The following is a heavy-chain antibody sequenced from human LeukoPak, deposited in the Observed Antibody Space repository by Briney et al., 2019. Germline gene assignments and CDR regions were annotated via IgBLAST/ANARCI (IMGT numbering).Heavy chain of an antibody. CDR1: GYTFTSYG. CDR3: ARATPRHYGGPMGGNWFDP. CDR2: ISAYNGNT. V-gene: IGHV1-18*01. J-gene: IGHJ5*02. Sequence: ASVKVSCKASGYTFTSYGISWVRQAPGQGLEWMGCISAYNGNTNHAQKLQGRVTMTTDTSTSTAYMELRSLRSDDTAVYYCARATPRHYGGPMGGNWFDPWGQGTLVTVSS. D-gene: IGHD4-23*01.